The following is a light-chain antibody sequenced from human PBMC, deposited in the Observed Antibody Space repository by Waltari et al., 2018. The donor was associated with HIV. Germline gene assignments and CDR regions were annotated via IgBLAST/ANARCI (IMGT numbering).Light chain of an antibody. CDR2: TNN. J-gene: IGLJ2*01. CDR1: SSTIGGNT. Sequence: QSVLTQPPSASGTPGQRVTISCSGSSSTIGGNTVNWFQQLPGTAPKLLIYTNNQRPSGVPDRFSGSKSGTSASLAISGLQSEDEADYYCAAWDDSLNGVVFGGGTKLTVL. CDR3: AAWDDSLNGVV. V-gene: IGLV1-44*01.